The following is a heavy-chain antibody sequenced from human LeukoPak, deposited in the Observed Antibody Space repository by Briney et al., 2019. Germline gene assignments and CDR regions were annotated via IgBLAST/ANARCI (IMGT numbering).Heavy chain of an antibody. Sequence: GGSLRLSCAASGFTFSSYSMNWVRQAPGKGLEWVSYISSSSSTIYYADSVKGRFTISRDNAKNSLYLQMNSLRAEDTAVYYCARDGTLYSGSYYVGAYFDYWGQGTLVTVSS. CDR3: ARDGTLYSGSYYVGAYFDY. V-gene: IGHV3-48*04. J-gene: IGHJ4*02. CDR2: ISSSSSTI. CDR1: GFTFSSYS. D-gene: IGHD1-26*01.